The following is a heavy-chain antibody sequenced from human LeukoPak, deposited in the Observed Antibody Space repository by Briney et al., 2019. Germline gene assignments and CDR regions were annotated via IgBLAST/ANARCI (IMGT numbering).Heavy chain of an antibody. CDR3: ARIAYDSSGNDAFDI. CDR1: GYSFTSYW. V-gene: IGHV5-51*01. CDR2: IYPGDSDT. J-gene: IGHJ3*02. Sequence: KPGESLKISCKGSGYSFTSYWIGWVRQMPGKGLEWMGIIYPGDSDTRYSPSFQGQVTISADKSISTAYLQWSSLKASDTAMYYCARIAYDSSGNDAFDIWGQGTMVTVSS. D-gene: IGHD3-22*01.